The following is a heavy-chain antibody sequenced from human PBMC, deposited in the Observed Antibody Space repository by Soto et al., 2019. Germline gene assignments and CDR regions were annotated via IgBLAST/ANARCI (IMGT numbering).Heavy chain of an antibody. Sequence: QVQLVQSGAEVKKPGASVKVSCKASGYTFTSYDINWVRQATGQGLEWMAGMNPNSGNTGYAQKFQGRVTMTRNTSISTAYMELSSLRSEDTAVYYCARGPGSWYYYYMDVWGKGTTVTVSS. D-gene: IGHD6-13*01. J-gene: IGHJ6*03. CDR2: MNPNSGNT. CDR1: GYTFTSYD. CDR3: ARGPGSWYYYYMDV. V-gene: IGHV1-8*01.